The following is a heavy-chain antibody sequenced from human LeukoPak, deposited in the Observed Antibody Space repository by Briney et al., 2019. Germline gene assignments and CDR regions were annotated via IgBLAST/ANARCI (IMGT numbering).Heavy chain of an antibody. CDR1: GGSFSGYY. Sequence: SETLSLTCAVYGGSFSGYYWSWIRQPPGKGLEWIGEINHSGSTNYNPSLKSRVTISVDTSKNQFSLKLSSVTAADTAVYYCARRKRSRPFDYWGQGTLVAVSS. CDR3: ARRKRSRPFDY. V-gene: IGHV4-34*01. D-gene: IGHD1-14*01. CDR2: INHSGST. J-gene: IGHJ4*02.